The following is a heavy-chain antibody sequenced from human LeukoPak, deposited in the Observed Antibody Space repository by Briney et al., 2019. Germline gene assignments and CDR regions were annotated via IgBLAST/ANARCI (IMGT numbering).Heavy chain of an antibody. J-gene: IGHJ3*01. D-gene: IGHD2-2*01. CDR2: KDYSVSG. Sequence: SETLSLTCSVSGVSVSVVRYYWTWIRQHPGKGLEWVGYKDYSVSGKHNLSLKCRITILADKPKNQLYLQLSTPAAADTSTYYRSTPYCCSISCLDVFNKWGQGTRVTVSS. CDR1: GVSVSVVRYY. CDR3: STPYCCSISCLDVFNK. V-gene: IGHV4-31*03.